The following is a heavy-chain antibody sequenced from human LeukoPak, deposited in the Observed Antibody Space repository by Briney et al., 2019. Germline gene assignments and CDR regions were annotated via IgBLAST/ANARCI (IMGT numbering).Heavy chain of an antibody. CDR1: GLTFSSYG. CDR3: AKDGPLKSGDSEPYSSSWYSHY. D-gene: IGHD6-13*01. J-gene: IGHJ4*02. Sequence: GGSLRLSCAASGLTFSSYGMHWVRQAPGKGLEWVAVISYDGSNKYYADSVKGRFTISRDNSKNTLYLQMNSLRAEDTAVYYCAKDGPLKSGDSEPYSSSWYSHYWGQGTLVTVSS. V-gene: IGHV3-30*18. CDR2: ISYDGSNK.